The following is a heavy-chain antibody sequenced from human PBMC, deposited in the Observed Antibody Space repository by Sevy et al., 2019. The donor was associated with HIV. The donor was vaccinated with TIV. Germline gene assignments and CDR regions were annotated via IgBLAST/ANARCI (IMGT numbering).Heavy chain of an antibody. Sequence: GGSLRLSCAVSGFSFDSYGMTWVRQAPGKGLEWVSGISGSGTRTYYADSVKGRFIISRDNSKNTLYLQMNSLRSEDKAIYERAKGGGGHYDPDEIGYYFYYYNMDVWGKGTTVTVSS. D-gene: IGHD3-22*01. CDR3: AKGGGGHYDPDEIGYYFYYYNMDV. V-gene: IGHV3-23*01. CDR2: ISGSGTRT. CDR1: GFSFDSYG. J-gene: IGHJ6*03.